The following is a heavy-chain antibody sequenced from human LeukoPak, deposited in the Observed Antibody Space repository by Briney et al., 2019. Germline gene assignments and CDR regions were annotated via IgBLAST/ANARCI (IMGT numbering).Heavy chain of an antibody. CDR3: ARPHNYYYYYMDV. CDR2: IYPGDSDT. V-gene: IGHV5-51*01. Sequence: GESLKISCTGSGYSFSTYWIAWVRQMPGKGLGWMGIIYPGDSDTKYSPSFQGQVTISADKSISTAYLQWSSLKASDTAMYYCARPHNYYYYYMDVWGKGTTVTVSS. J-gene: IGHJ6*03. CDR1: GYSFSTYW.